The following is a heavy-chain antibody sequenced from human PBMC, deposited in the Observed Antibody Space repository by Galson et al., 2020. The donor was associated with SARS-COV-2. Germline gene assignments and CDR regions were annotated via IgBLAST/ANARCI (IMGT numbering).Heavy chain of an antibody. CDR3: ALLLSGSYQSGSLWYCDY. CDR1: GGTFSSYA. D-gene: IGHD3-10*01. J-gene: IGHJ4*02. CDR2: IIPIFGTA. Sequence: SVKVSCKASGGTFSSYAISWVRQAPGQGLEWMGGIIPIFGTANYAQKFQGRVTITADESTSTAYMELSSLRSEDTAVYYCALLLSGSYQSGSLWYCDYWGQGTLVTVSS. V-gene: IGHV1-69*13.